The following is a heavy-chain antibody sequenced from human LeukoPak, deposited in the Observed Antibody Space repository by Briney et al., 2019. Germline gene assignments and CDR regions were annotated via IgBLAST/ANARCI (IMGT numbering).Heavy chain of an antibody. D-gene: IGHD2-2*01. CDR1: GYTFTSYG. CDR3: ARAGYCSSTSCYGFDWFDP. CDR2: ISAYNGNT. Sequence: ASVKVSCKASGYTFTSYGISWVRQAPGQGLEWMGWISAYNGNTNYAQKLQGRVTMTTDTSTSTAYMELRSLRSDDTAVYYCARAGYCSSTSCYGFDWFDPWGQGTLVTVSS. V-gene: IGHV1-18*01. J-gene: IGHJ5*02.